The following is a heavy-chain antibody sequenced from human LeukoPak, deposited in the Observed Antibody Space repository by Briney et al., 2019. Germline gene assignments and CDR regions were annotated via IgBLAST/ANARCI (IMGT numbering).Heavy chain of an antibody. Sequence: SETLSLTCAVYGGSFSGYYWSWIRQPPGKGLEWIGEINHSGSTNYNPSLKSRVTISVDTSKNQFSLKLSSVTAADTAVYYCAREQWLGHAFDIWGQGTMVTVSS. D-gene: IGHD6-19*01. J-gene: IGHJ3*02. CDR3: AREQWLGHAFDI. CDR2: INHSGST. V-gene: IGHV4-34*01. CDR1: GGSFSGYY.